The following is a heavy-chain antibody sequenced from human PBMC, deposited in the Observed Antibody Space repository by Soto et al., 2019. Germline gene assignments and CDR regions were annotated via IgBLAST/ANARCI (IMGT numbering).Heavy chain of an antibody. D-gene: IGHD6-19*01. CDR2: INTNTGNP. CDR3: ARGGLDSSGWYPSYGMDV. J-gene: IGHJ6*02. CDR1: VYSFTSYA. Sequence: XSVKVSCNASVYSFTSYAMNWVRQAPGQGLEWMGWINTNTGNPTYAQGFTGRFVFSLDTSVSTAYLQICSLKAEDTAVYYCARGGLDSSGWYPSYGMDVWAQGTTVTVSS. V-gene: IGHV7-4-1*01.